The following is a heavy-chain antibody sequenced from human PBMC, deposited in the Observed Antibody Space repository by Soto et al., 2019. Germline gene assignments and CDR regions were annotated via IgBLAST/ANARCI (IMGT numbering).Heavy chain of an antibody. Sequence: QVQLQQWGAGLLKPSATLSLTCAVYGGSFSGYYWSWIRQPPGKGLEWIGEINHSGSTNYNPSLKSRVTISVDTSKHQFSLKLSSVTAADTAVYYCAIVRGRILLATRGHFDYLGQGNLGHFSS. V-gene: IGHV4-34*01. D-gene: IGHD5-12*01. CDR2: INHSGST. J-gene: IGHJ4*02. CDR1: GGSFSGYY. CDR3: AIVRGRILLATRGHFDY.